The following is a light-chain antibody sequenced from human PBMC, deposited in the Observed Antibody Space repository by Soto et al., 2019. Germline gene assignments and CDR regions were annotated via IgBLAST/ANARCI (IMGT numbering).Light chain of an antibody. CDR1: QGIRND. V-gene: IGKV1-6*01. CDR3: LQDYNYPWT. CDR2: AAS. J-gene: IGKJ1*01. Sequence: AIRMTQFPSSLSAAVGDRVTITCRASQGIRNDLGWYQQKPGKAPKLLIYAASSLQIGVPSRFKGSGAGTDFTLTISSLQPEDFATYYCLQDYNYPWTFGQGTKVDIK.